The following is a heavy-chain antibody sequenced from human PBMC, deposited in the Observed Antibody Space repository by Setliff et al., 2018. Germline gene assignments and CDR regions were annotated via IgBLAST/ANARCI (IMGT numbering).Heavy chain of an antibody. Sequence: PSETLSLTCAVSGYSISSGYNWGWIRQPPGKGLEWIGSRYYRGGTSYNSSLKSRVSISVDTSKNQFSLNLNAVTAADTAVYYCATLTGDRGVDYWGQGRLVTVSS. CDR1: GYSISSGYN. D-gene: IGHD7-27*01. V-gene: IGHV4-38-2*01. J-gene: IGHJ4*02. CDR2: RYYRGGT. CDR3: ATLTGDRGVDY.